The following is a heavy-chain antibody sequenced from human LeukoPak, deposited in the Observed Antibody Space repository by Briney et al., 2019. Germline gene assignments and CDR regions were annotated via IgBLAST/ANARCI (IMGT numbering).Heavy chain of an antibody. Sequence: SETLSLTCTVSGDSISSYYWSWIRQPPGKGLEWIGYIYYSGSTNYNPSLKSRVTISVDTSKNQFSLKLSSVTAADTAVYYCARTGPRQLIDCWGQGTLVTVSS. CDR1: GDSISSYY. V-gene: IGHV4-59*01. D-gene: IGHD6-19*01. CDR2: IYYSGST. CDR3: ARTGPRQLIDC. J-gene: IGHJ4*02.